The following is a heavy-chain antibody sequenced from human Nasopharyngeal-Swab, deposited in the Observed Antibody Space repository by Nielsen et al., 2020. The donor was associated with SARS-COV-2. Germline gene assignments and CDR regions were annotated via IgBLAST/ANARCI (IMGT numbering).Heavy chain of an antibody. CDR3: GRERGRGGIWNYYYYYMDV. CDR2: IYYSGST. J-gene: IGHJ6*03. D-gene: IGHD3-10*01. CDR1: GGSISSSSYY. Sequence: SETLSLTCTVSGGSISSSSYYWVWIRQPPGKGLEWFGSIYYSGSTYYNPALKSRVTIPVDASKNQFSLKLSSVTAAETAVYYCGRERGRGGIWNYYYYYMDVWGKGTTVTVSS. V-gene: IGHV4-39*07.